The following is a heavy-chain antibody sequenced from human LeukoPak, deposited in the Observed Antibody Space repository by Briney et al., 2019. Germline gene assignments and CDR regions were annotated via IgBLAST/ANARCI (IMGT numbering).Heavy chain of an antibody. CDR1: GFTFSSYS. V-gene: IGHV3-48*04. D-gene: IGHD6-6*01. J-gene: IGHJ6*03. CDR2: ISSSSTI. Sequence: GGSLRLSCAASGFTFSSYSMNWVRQAPGKGLEWVSYISSSSTIYYADSVKGRFTISRDNAKNSLYLQMNSLRAEDTAVYYCAREKRIAAPPTNYYYYYMDVWGKGTTVTVSS. CDR3: AREKRIAAPPTNYYYYYMDV.